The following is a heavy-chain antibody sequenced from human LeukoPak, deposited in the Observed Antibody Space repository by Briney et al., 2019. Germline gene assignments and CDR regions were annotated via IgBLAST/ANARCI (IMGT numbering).Heavy chain of an antibody. CDR3: AKDHRWEPDY. CDR2: IGGTGGST. J-gene: IGHJ4*02. D-gene: IGHD1-26*01. V-gene: IGHV3-23*01. CDR1: GFTFSNYA. Sequence: GGSLRLSCAASGFTFSNYAMSWVRQAPGKGLEWVSAIGGTGGSTYYADSVRGRFTISRDNSKNTLYLQMNSLRAEDTAVYYCAKDHRWEPDYWGQGTLLTVSS.